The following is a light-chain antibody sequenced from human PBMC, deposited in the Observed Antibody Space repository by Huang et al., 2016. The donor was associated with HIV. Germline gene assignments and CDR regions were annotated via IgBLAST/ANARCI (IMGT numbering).Light chain of an antibody. J-gene: IGKJ1*01. CDR3: QQRSNWPWT. CDR1: QRVSSY. Sequence: EIVLTQSPATLSLSPGERATLSCRASQRVSSYLAWYQQKPGQAPRLLIYDASNRATGIPARCSGSGSGTDFTLTISSLEPEDFAVYYCQQRSNWPWTFGQGTKVEIK. CDR2: DAS. V-gene: IGKV3-11*01.